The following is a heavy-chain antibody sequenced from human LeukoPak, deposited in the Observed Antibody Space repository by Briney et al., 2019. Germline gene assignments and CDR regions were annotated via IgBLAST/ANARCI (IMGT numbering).Heavy chain of an antibody. CDR2: ISSSSSTI. D-gene: IGHD3-9*01. CDR1: GFTFSSYN. V-gene: IGHV3-48*04. Sequence: GGSLRLSCAASGFTFSSYNMNWVRQAPGKGLEWVSYISSSSSTIYYADSVKGRFTFSRDNAKNSLYLQMNSLRAEDTAVYYCARDGKFRGTDWGYSYYMDVWGKGTTVTVSS. CDR3: ARDGKFRGTDWGYSYYMDV. J-gene: IGHJ6*03.